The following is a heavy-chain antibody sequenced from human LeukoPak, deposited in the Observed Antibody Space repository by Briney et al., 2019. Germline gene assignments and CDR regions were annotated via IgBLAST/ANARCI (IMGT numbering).Heavy chain of an antibody. CDR3: ARGYGSWFDP. CDR1: GGSISSGGYY. V-gene: IGHV4-31*03. J-gene: IGHJ5*02. CDR2: IYYSGST. Sequence: MSSETLSLTCTVSGGSISSGGYYWSWIRQHPGKGLEWIGYIYYSGSTYYNPSLKSRVTISVDTSKNQFSLKLSSVTAADTAVYYCARGYGSWFDPWGQGTLVTVSS. D-gene: IGHD4-17*01.